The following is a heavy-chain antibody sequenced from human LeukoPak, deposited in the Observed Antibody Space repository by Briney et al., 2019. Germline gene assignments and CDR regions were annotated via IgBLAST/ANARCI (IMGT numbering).Heavy chain of an antibody. CDR1: GFTFSDYY. Sequence: GGSLRLSCAASGFTFSDYYMSWIRQAPGKGLEWVSYISSSGSTIYYADSVKGRFTISRDNAKNSLYLQMNSLRAEDTAVYYCARDSLTGRDWFDPWGQGTLVTVSS. J-gene: IGHJ5*02. CDR2: ISSSGSTI. V-gene: IGHV3-11*01. CDR3: ARDSLTGRDWFDP. D-gene: IGHD3-10*01.